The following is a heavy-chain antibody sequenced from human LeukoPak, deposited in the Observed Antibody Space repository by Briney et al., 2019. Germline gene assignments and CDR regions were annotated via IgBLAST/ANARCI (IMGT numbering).Heavy chain of an antibody. CDR2: INHSGST. D-gene: IGHD5-12*01. V-gene: IGHV4-39*07. CDR3: ARVKYSGYEIDY. CDR1: GGSISSSSYY. Sequence: PSETLSLTCTVSGGSISSSSYYWGWIRQPPGKGLEWIGEINHSGSTNYNPSLKSRVTISVDTSKNQFSLKLSSVTAADTAVYYCARVKYSGYEIDYWGQGTLVTVSS. J-gene: IGHJ4*02.